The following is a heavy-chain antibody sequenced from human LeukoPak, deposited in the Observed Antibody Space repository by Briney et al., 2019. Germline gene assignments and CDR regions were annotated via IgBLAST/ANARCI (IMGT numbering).Heavy chain of an antibody. CDR3: VQASRMPVWSGHFES. V-gene: IGHV3-9*03. Sequence: SLTLSCSASGFDFQYYALHLIRQSPGKGLDLDSGINWKGDHLVYAVSVKGRFTISRDIPKNSLLLQVRVVTSEYVALLYFVQASRMPVWSGHFESWGQGTLVTVSS. D-gene: IGHD2-21*01. J-gene: IGHJ4*02. CDR2: INWKGDHL. CDR1: GFDFQYYA.